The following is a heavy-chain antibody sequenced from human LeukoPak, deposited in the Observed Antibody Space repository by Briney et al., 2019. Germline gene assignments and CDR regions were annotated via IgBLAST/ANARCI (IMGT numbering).Heavy chain of an antibody. CDR2: ITSSGSYQ. Sequence: GGSLRLSCAVSGFSFSSYNMNWVRQAPGKGLEWVSAITSSGSYQYYADSVKGRFTISRDNAKNSLYLQMNSLRVEDTAVYYCARGPMTTVPSGRYYFYYMDVWGKGTTVTVSS. D-gene: IGHD4-17*01. V-gene: IGHV3-21*01. J-gene: IGHJ6*03. CDR3: ARGPMTTVPSGRYYFYYMDV. CDR1: GFSFSSYN.